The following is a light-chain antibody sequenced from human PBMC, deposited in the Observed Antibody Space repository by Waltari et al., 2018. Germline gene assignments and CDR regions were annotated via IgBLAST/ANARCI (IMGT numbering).Light chain of an antibody. Sequence: DVVLTQSPLSLPVTLGQSASISCRSSQSLVHSDGDTYLNWFLQRPGQSPRRLIYKVANRDSRVPDRFSGSGSGSDFTLKISRVEAEDVGLYYGMQGTHWPPWTFGQGTKVEIQ. CDR1: QSLVHSDGDTY. V-gene: IGKV2-30*02. CDR3: MQGTHWPPWT. J-gene: IGKJ1*01. CDR2: KVA.